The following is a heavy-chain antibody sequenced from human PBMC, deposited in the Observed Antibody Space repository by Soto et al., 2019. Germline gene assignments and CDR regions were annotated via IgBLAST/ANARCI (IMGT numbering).Heavy chain of an antibody. V-gene: IGHV3-11*01. Sequence: QVQLVASGGGRFQPEGSLRLPLEASGLTLSDYYMGWLRQPPGKGLEGVQYISKSGSIIHFADSVKGRFAISRDNAKNTLYLQMSSLRAEDTALYYCARDLSPYSDYYDESTSETWFDPWGQGTLVTVSS. CDR3: ARDLSPYSDYYDESTSETWFDP. CDR1: GLTLSDYY. CDR2: ISKSGSII. D-gene: IGHD3-16*01. J-gene: IGHJ5*02.